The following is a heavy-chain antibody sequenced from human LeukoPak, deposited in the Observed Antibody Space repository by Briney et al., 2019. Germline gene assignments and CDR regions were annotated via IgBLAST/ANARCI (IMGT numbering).Heavy chain of an antibody. D-gene: IGHD3-10*01. CDR2: IKSKRDGETT. CDR3: TTDALAYGSSQNY. Sequence: GTLSLTCGVSGGSVSGSNWWSWVRQAPGKGLEWVGRIKSKRDGETTDYAAPVKGRFIMSRDDSKNTLYLQMNSLKTEDTAVYYCTTDALAYGSSQNYWGQGALVTVSP. J-gene: IGHJ4*02. V-gene: IGHV3-15*01. CDR1: GGSVSGSNW.